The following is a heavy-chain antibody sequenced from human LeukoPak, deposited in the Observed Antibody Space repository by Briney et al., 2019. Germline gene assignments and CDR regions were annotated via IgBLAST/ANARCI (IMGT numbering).Heavy chain of an antibody. CDR3: ARQSMIVVVSWDY. D-gene: IGHD3-22*01. V-gene: IGHV4-38-2*01. CDR2: IYHSGST. CDR1: GHSISSGYY. Sequence: PSETLSLTCAVSGHSISSGYYWGWIRQPPGKGLEWIGSIYHSGSTYYNPSLKSRVTISVDTSKNQFSLKLSSVTAAYTAVYYCARQSMIVVVSWDYWGQGALVTVSS. J-gene: IGHJ4*02.